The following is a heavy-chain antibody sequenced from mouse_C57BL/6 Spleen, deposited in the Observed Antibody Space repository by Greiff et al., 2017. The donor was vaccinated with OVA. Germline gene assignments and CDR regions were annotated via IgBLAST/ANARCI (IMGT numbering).Heavy chain of an antibody. D-gene: IGHD2-4*01. J-gene: IGHJ2*01. Sequence: QVQLQQSGPELVKPGASVKISCKASGYAFSSSWMNWVKQRPGKGLEWIGRIYPGDGDTNYNGKFKGKATLTADKSSSTAYMQLSSLTSEDSAVYVCARKSTMITSYFDYWGQGTTLTVSA. CDR2: IYPGDGDT. CDR1: GYAFSSSW. V-gene: IGHV1-82*01. CDR3: ARKSTMITSYFDY.